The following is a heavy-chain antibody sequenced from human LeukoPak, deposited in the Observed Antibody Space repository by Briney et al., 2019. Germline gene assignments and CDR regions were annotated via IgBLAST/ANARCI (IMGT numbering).Heavy chain of an antibody. CDR2: INTDGSST. V-gene: IGHV3-74*01. Sequence: GGSLRLSCAASGFTFSDHYMHWVRQAPGKGLVWVSRINTDGSSTSYADSVKGRFTISRDNAKNTLYQQMNSLRAEDTAVYYCARDMDIVVVPAAIQSTGFDYWGQGTLVTVSS. J-gene: IGHJ4*02. CDR1: GFTFSDHY. D-gene: IGHD2-2*02. CDR3: ARDMDIVVVPAAIQSTGFDY.